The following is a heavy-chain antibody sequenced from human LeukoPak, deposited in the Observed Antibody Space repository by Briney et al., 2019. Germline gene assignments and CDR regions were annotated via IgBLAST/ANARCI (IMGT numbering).Heavy chain of an antibody. CDR2: IYYSGST. Sequence: PSETLSLTCTVSGGSISSYYWSWIRQPPGKGLEWIGCIYYSGSTNYNPSLKSRVTISVDTSKNQFSLKLSSVTAADTAVYYCARGWFGELFWFDPWGQGTLVTVSS. D-gene: IGHD3-10*01. CDR1: GGSISSYY. V-gene: IGHV4-59*01. J-gene: IGHJ5*02. CDR3: ARGWFGELFWFDP.